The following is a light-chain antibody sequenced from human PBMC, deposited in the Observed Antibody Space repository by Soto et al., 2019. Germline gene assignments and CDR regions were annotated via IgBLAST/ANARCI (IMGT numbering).Light chain of an antibody. Sequence: QSALTQPPSASGSPGQSVTITWSGTANDIGVANYVSWYQQHPDGAPQLRIYEVVKRPSDIPARFSASKSGNTSPLIVSGLQPEDEAEYFCSSFADGFNVVFGGGTKLTVL. CDR2: EVV. CDR3: SSFADGFNVV. V-gene: IGLV2-8*01. J-gene: IGLJ2*01. CDR1: ANDIGVANY.